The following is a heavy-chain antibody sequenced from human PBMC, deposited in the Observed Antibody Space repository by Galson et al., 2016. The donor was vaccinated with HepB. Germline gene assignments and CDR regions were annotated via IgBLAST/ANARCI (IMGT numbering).Heavy chain of an antibody. CDR1: GFTFSNSD. V-gene: IGHV3-23*01. Sequence: SLRLSCAASGFTFSNSDMSWVRQAPGKGLVWVSAIRGGDSSTYYADSVRGRFTISIDNSKNTLYLQMNRLRAEDTSLYYCTKDSPIGVSYADYNFWGQGILVTVSS. CDR3: TKDSPIGVSYADYNF. J-gene: IGHJ4*02. D-gene: IGHD4-17*01. CDR2: IRGGDSST.